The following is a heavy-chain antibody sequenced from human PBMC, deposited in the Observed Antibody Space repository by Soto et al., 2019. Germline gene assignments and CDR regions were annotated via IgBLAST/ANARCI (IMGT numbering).Heavy chain of an antibody. CDR1: GYTFTSYG. V-gene: IGHV1-18*01. CDR3: ARATNSYGDY. J-gene: IGHJ4*02. CDR2: ISPYSGNT. D-gene: IGHD5-18*01. Sequence: ASVKVSCKASGYTFTSYGISWVRQAPGQGLEWMGWISPYSGNTNYAQNLQGRVTMTTDTSTSTAYMDLRSLRSDDTAVYYCARATNSYGDYWGQGTVVTVSS.